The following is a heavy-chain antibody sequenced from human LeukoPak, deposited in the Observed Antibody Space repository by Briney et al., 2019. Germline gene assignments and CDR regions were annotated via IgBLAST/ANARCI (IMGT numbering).Heavy chain of an antibody. Sequence: ASVKVSCTASGYIFTTCGISWVRQAPGQGLEWMGWISGYNDDTNYAQKLQGRVTMTTDTSTSTAYMELRSLTSDDTAVYYCARDHGFSGGSYFDTFDIWGRGTMVTVSS. J-gene: IGHJ3*02. CDR1: GYIFTTCG. CDR3: ARDHGFSGGSYFDTFDI. CDR2: ISGYNDDT. D-gene: IGHD1-26*01. V-gene: IGHV1-18*01.